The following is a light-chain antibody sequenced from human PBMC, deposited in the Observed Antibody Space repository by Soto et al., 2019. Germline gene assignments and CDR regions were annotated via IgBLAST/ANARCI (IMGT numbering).Light chain of an antibody. CDR1: QSISIY. CDR2: GAA. J-gene: IGKJ2*01. V-gene: IGKV1-39*01. CDR3: QQSYTSPH. Sequence: DIQMNQSPSSLSASVGDRVTITCRASQSISIYLNWYQQKPGKAPKLLIYGAASLQSGGPSRFSGSILVTDFTLSISSLQPEDFATYYFQQSYTSPHFGQGTKLEIK.